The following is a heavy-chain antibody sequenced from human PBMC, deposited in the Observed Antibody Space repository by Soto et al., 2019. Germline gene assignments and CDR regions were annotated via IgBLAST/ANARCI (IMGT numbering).Heavy chain of an antibody. CDR1: GYTFTSYA. CDR2: FNTNTGNP. Sequence: QVQLVQSGSELKKPGASVKVSCKASGYTFTSYAMNWVRQAPGQGLEWMGWFNTNTGNPTYAQGFTGRFVFSLDTSVSTAYLQICSLKAEDAAVYYCASANYSSSWYFGDYYYGMDVWGQGTTVTVSS. V-gene: IGHV7-4-1*01. D-gene: IGHD6-13*01. J-gene: IGHJ6*02. CDR3: ASANYSSSWYFGDYYYGMDV.